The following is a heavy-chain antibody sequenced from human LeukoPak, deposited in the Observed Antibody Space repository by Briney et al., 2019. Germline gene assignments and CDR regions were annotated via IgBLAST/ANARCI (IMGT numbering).Heavy chain of an antibody. CDR3: ARGSKGAPLELGASDI. V-gene: IGHV4-34*01. D-gene: IGHD3-10*01. Sequence: SETLSLTCAVYGGTFSGYYWSWIRQPPGKGLEWIGEINHSGSTNYNPSLKSRVTISVDTSKNQFSLKLSSVTAADTAVYYCARGSKGAPLELGASDIWGQGTMVTVSS. CDR1: GGTFSGYY. CDR2: INHSGST. J-gene: IGHJ3*02.